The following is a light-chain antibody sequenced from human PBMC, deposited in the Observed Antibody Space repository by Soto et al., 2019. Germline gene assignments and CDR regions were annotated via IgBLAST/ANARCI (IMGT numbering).Light chain of an antibody. CDR3: KQYGSAPRT. CDR2: HAS. Sequence: EIVLTQSPGTLSLSPGERVTLSCRASQSVSRSYLAWYQQKPGQAPRLLIYHASSRATGISDRFSGSGSGTAFTLTISRLEPEDFAVYYGKQYGSAPRTFGQGTKLEI. J-gene: IGKJ2*01. V-gene: IGKV3-20*01. CDR1: QSVSRSY.